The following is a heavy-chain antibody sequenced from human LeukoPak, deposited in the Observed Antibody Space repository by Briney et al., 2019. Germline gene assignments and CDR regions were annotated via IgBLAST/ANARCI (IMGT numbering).Heavy chain of an antibody. CDR3: ARDLGWNYAGGLDY. D-gene: IGHD1-7*01. V-gene: IGHV3-23*01. CDR2: ITSSGAAT. Sequence: QTGGSLRLSCAASGFTFSSYAMSWVRQAPGKGLEWVSSITSSGAATYYADSVKGRFTISRDNSDNTLYLQMNSLRAEDTAVYYCARDLGWNYAGGLDYWGQGTLVTVSS. J-gene: IGHJ4*02. CDR1: GFTFSSYA.